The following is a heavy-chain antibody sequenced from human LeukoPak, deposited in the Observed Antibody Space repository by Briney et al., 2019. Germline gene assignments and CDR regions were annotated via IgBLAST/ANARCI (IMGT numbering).Heavy chain of an antibody. V-gene: IGHV4-30-4*01. CDR2: MYYSGST. Sequence: SQTLSLTCTVSGGSISSGDYYGSWIRQPPGKCLEWSAYMYYSGSTYYNPSLKRRVTMSADTSKNQISLQLRSVTAVDTAVYYCDRPYSSDSRIDPWGQGILVTVSS. CDR1: GGSISSGDYY. D-gene: IGHD3-22*01. J-gene: IGHJ5*02. CDR3: DRPYSSDSRIDP.